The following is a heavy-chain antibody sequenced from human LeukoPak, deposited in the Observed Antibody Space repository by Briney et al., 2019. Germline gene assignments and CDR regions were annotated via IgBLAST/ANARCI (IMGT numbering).Heavy chain of an antibody. D-gene: IGHD6-19*01. CDR1: GGSISSGGYS. Sequence: PSETLSLTCAVSGGSISSGGYSWSWIRQPPGKGLEWIGYIYHSGSTYYNPSLKSRVTISVDTSKNQFSLKVNYVTAADTATYYCAREVAAGSYRGFDYWGQGTLVTVSS. CDR2: IYHSGST. J-gene: IGHJ4*01. CDR3: AREVAAGSYRGFDY. V-gene: IGHV4-30-2*01.